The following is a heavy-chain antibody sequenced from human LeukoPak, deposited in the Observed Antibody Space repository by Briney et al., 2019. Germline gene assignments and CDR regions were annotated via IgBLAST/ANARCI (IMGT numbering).Heavy chain of an antibody. D-gene: IGHD1-26*01. J-gene: IGHJ4*02. CDR1: GGSISSSSYY. CDR2: IYYSGST. CDR3: ASTGSYWHFDY. V-gene: IGHV4-39*07. Sequence: SETLSLTCTVSGGSISSSSYYWGWIRQPPGKGLEWIGSIYYSGSTYYNPSLKSRVTISVDTSKNQFSLKLSSVTAADTAVYCCASTGSYWHFDYWGQGTLVTVSS.